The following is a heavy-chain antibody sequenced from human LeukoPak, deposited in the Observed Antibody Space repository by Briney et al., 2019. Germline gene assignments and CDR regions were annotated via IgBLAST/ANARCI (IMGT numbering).Heavy chain of an antibody. V-gene: IGHV4-34*01. CDR2: INHSGST. CDR3: ARHVGAESGSGSYYSRLGKYYYYGVDV. CDR1: GGSFSGYY. Sequence: PSETLSLTCAVYGGSFSGYYWSWIRQPPGKGLEWIGEINHSGSTNYNPSLKSRVTISVDTSKNQFSLKLSSVTAADTAVYYCARHVGAESGSGSYYSRLGKYYYYGVDVWGQGTTVTVSS. J-gene: IGHJ6*02. D-gene: IGHD3-10*01.